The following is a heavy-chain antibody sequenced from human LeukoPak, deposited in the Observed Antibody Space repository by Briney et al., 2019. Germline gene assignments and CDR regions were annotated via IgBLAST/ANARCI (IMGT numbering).Heavy chain of an antibody. Sequence: GGSLRLSCAVSGRTFSTYSMNWVRQAPGKRLEWVSSIDMSSTYIYYADSVKGRFTISRDNAKNSLYLQMNSLRVEDTAVYYCARALGYYGSGSYYPFDYWGQGTLVTVSS. CDR2: IDMSSTYI. V-gene: IGHV3-21*01. J-gene: IGHJ4*02. CDR1: GRTFSTYS. CDR3: ARALGYYGSGSYYPFDY. D-gene: IGHD3-10*01.